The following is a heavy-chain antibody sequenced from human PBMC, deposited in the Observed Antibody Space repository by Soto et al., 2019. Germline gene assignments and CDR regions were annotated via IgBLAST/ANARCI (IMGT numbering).Heavy chain of an antibody. Sequence: GGSLRLSCAASGFTFDDYAMHWVRQAPGKGLEWVSGISWNSGSIGYADSVKGRFTISRDNAKNSLYLQMNSLRAEDTALYYCAKGTVYGSGGYYMDVWGKGTTVTVS. CDR1: GFTFDDYA. V-gene: IGHV3-9*01. D-gene: IGHD3-10*01. J-gene: IGHJ6*03. CDR3: AKGTVYGSGGYYMDV. CDR2: ISWNSGSI.